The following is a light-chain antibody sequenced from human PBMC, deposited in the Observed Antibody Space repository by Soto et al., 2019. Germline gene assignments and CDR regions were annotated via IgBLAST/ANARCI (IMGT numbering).Light chain of an antibody. J-gene: IGKJ5*01. CDR2: GAS. CDR3: QQYGSSPELT. CDR1: HSVSSTY. Sequence: TGLTQSPGTLSLSPGERATLSCRASHSVSSTYLAWYQHKPGQAPRLLIYGASRRAPGIQDRFSARGAGTDFTLTIRRLEPEDFAVYYCQQYGSSPELTFGQGKRLEIK. V-gene: IGKV3-20*01.